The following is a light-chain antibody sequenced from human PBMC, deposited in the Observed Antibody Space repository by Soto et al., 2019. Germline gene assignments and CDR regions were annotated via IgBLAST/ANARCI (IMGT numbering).Light chain of an antibody. Sequence: QSVLTQPPSVSGAPGQRVTISCTGSSSNIGAGYDVHWYQQLPGAAPTLLISANSDRPSGVPDRFSGSKSGTSASLAITGLQTEDEADYYCQSFDRSLTAWVFGGVTKLTVL. CDR1: SSNIGAGYD. CDR3: QSFDRSLTAWV. V-gene: IGLV1-40*01. CDR2: ANS. J-gene: IGLJ3*02.